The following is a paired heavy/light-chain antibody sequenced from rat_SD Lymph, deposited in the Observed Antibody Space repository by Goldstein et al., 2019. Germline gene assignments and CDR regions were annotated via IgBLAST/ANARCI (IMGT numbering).Heavy chain of an antibody. CDR3: ATPRDA. CDR1: GFTFSDYN. J-gene: IGHJ4*01. CDR2: IIYDGSRT. Sequence: EVQLVESGGGLVQPGRSLKLSCAASGFTFSDYNMAWVRQAPKKGLEWVATIIYDGSRTYYRDSVKGRFTISRDNAKSTLYLQMDSLRSEDTATYYCATPRDAWGQGASVTVSS. V-gene: IGHV5S10*01.
Light chain of an antibody. J-gene: IGKJ1*01. V-gene: IGKV2S11*01. CDR3: GHRLEYPRT. CDR1: KSLLSSKGITS. Sequence: DIVLTQAPLSVSVTPGESASISCRSSKSLLSSKGITSLYWYLQRPGKSPQLLIYQMSNLASGVPDRFSSSGSETDFTLKISKVETEDVGVYYCGHRLEYPRTFGGGTKLELK. CDR2: QMS.